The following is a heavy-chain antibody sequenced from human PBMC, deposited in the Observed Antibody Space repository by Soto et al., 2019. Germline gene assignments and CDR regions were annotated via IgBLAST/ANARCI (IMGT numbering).Heavy chain of an antibody. D-gene: IGHD3-22*01. CDR1: GFTFSSYE. V-gene: IGHV3-48*03. CDR3: ARDHDSSGYSDY. J-gene: IGHJ4*02. CDR2: ISSSGSTI. Sequence: PGGSLRLSCAASGFTFSSYEMNWVRQAPGKGLEWVSYISSSGSTIYYADSVKGRFTISRDNAKNSLYLQMNSLRAEDTAVYYCARDHDSSGYSDYWGQGTLVTVSS.